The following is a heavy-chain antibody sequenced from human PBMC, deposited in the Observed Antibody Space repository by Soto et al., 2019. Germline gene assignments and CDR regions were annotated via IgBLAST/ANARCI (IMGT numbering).Heavy chain of an antibody. CDR2: ISSNGGST. D-gene: IGHD1-26*01. CDR3: VKEIGPLSGSSYPRHHDAFDI. Sequence: GGSLRLSCSASGFTFSSYAMHWVRQAPGKGLEYVSAISSNGGSTYYADSVKGRFTISRDNSKNTLYLQMSSLRAEDTAVYYCVKEIGPLSGSSYPRHHDAFDIWGQGTMVTVSS. J-gene: IGHJ3*02. CDR1: GFTFSSYA. V-gene: IGHV3-64D*06.